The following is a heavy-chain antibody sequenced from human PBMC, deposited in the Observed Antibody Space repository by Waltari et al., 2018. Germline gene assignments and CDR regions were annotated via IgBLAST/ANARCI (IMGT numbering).Heavy chain of an antibody. D-gene: IGHD2-21*01. J-gene: IGHJ3*02. Sequence: QVQLQQSGPGLVKPSQTLSLTCAISGDSISSNSVAWNWIRQSPSRGLEWLGMTYNRSKWFNDYAVSVKSRITINPDTSKNQFSLQLSSLTPEDTAVYYCTRGIHSSFDIWGQGTMVTVSS. CDR2: TYNRSKWFN. V-gene: IGHV6-1*01. CDR1: GDSISSNSVA. CDR3: TRGIHSSFDI.